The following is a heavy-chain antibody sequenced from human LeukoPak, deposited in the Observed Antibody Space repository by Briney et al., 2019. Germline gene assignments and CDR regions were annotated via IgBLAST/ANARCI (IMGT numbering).Heavy chain of an antibody. Sequence: PGGSLRLSCAASGFTFSSYAMSWVRQAPGKGLEWVSAISGSGGSTYYADSVKGRFTLSRDESRNTVYLEMNNLRVEDTAVYFCAKANWVSSADAVVWGQGTLVTVSS. J-gene: IGHJ1*01. CDR3: AKANWVSSADAVV. V-gene: IGHV3-23*01. D-gene: IGHD2-21*01. CDR2: ISGSGGST. CDR1: GFTFSSYA.